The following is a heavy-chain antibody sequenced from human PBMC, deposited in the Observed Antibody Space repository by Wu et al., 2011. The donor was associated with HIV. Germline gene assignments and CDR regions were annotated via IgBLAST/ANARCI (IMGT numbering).Heavy chain of an antibody. D-gene: IGHD4-11*01. V-gene: IGHV1-69*15. CDR3: AGGGPYERRLQFTS. CDR2: IMPVFGAA. Sequence: QVQLVQSGAEMKKPGSSVKVSCKTSGGTFNSYAFSWVRQAPGQGLEWMGRIMPVFGAAYYAQKFQGRINITADESTRTAYMSLSRLRSEDTAVYYCAGGGPYERRLQFTSWGQGTLVTVSS. J-gene: IGHJ5*02. CDR1: GGTFNSYA.